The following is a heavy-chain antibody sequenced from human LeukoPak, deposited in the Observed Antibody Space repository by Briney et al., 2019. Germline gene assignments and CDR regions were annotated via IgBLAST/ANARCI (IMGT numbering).Heavy chain of an antibody. CDR3: ARAYSGSHWFDP. CDR1: GYTFTSYD. CDR2: MNPNSGNT. V-gene: IGHV1-8*01. Sequence: ASVKVSCKASGYTFTSYDINWVRQATGQGLEWMGWMNPNSGNTGYAQKFQGRVTMTRNTSISTAYMELSSLRSEDTAVYYCARAYSGSHWFDPWGQGTLVTVSS. D-gene: IGHD1-26*01. J-gene: IGHJ5*02.